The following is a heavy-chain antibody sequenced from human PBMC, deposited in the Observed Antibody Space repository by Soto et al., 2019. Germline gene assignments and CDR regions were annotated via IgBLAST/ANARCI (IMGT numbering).Heavy chain of an antibody. V-gene: IGHV3-21*01. J-gene: IGHJ4*02. CDR3: TRAISGGPFAY. D-gene: IGHD2-15*01. Sequence: EVQLVESGGGLVKPGGSLRLSCAASGFIFSTYSMNWVRQTPGKGLEWVSSISRSSDHMYYADSVRGRFTISRDNAKNSLFLQMNSRGAEDTAVYYCTRAISGGPFAYWGRGALVTVSS. CDR2: ISRSSDHM. CDR1: GFIFSTYS.